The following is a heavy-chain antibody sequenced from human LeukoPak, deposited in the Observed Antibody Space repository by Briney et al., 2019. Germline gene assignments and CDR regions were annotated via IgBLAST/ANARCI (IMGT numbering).Heavy chain of an antibody. V-gene: IGHV1-69*13. Sequence: SVKVSCKASGGTFSSYAISWARQAPGQGLEWMGGIIPIFGTANYAQKFQGRVTITADESTSTAYMELSSLRSEDTAVYYCARSPREYCSSTSCYLNWFDPWGQGTLVTVSS. CDR1: GGTFSSYA. CDR2: IIPIFGTA. D-gene: IGHD2-2*01. J-gene: IGHJ5*02. CDR3: ARSPREYCSSTSCYLNWFDP.